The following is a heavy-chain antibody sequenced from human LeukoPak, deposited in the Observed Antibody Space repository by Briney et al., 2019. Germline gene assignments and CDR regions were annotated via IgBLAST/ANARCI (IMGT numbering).Heavy chain of an antibody. CDR1: GGSISSASYY. J-gene: IGHJ4*02. V-gene: IGHV4-39*01. D-gene: IGHD2-2*01. CDR3: ARLSDLDARIFDY. Sequence: SETLSLTCTVSGGSISSASYYWGWIRQPPGKGLEWIGSIYYSGSTYYNPSPKSRVTISVDTSKNQFFLKLSSVTAADTAVYYCARLSDLDARIFDYWGQGTLVTVSS. CDR2: IYYSGST.